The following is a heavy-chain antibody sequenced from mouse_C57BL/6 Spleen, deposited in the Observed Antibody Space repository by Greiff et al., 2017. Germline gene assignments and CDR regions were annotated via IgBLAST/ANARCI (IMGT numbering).Heavy chain of an antibody. CDR2: ISDGGSYT. V-gene: IGHV5-4*01. J-gene: IGHJ2*01. Sequence: EVQRVESGGGLVKPGGSLKLSCAASGFTFSSYAMSWVRQTPEKRLGWVATISDGGSYTYYPDNVKGRFTISRDNAKNNLYLQMSHLKSEDTAMYYCARDDGPGDYWGQGTTLTVSS. D-gene: IGHD2-3*01. CDR3: ARDDGPGDY. CDR1: GFTFSSYA.